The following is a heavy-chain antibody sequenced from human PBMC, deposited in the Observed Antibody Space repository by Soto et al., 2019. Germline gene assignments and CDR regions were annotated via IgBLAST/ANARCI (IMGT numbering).Heavy chain of an antibody. V-gene: IGHV1-24*01. CDR3: ATDGYYDFWSGRGIDY. CDR2: FDPEDGET. Sequence: ASVKVSCKVSGYTLTELSMHWVRQAPGKGLEWMGGFDPEDGETIYAQKFQGRVTMTEDTSTDTAYMELSSLRSEDTAVYYCATDGYYDFWSGRGIDYRGQGTLVTVSS. D-gene: IGHD3-3*01. CDR1: GYTLTELS. J-gene: IGHJ4*02.